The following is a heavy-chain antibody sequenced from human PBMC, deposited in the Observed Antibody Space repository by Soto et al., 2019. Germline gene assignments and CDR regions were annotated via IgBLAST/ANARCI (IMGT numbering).Heavy chain of an antibody. J-gene: IGHJ6*02. D-gene: IGHD1-26*01. Sequence: GASLKVSCKSSGYSFSDYFIQWVRQAPGQGLEWVAWINPKTAATNYAKKFQGRVSLTWDTSSTTAYMELTRLRPDDTAVYYCARIKWGLNYYNGMDVWGQGSTVTVSS. CDR2: INPKTAAT. V-gene: IGHV1-2*02. CDR3: ARIKWGLNYYNGMDV. CDR1: GYSFSDYF.